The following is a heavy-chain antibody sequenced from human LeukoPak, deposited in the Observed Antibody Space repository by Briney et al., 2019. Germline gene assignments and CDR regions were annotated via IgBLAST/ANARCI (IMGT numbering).Heavy chain of an antibody. V-gene: IGHV4-61*02. CDR3: ARDRPSIAVAGTYYYYYMDV. CDR1: GGSISSGSYY. CDR2: IYTSGST. J-gene: IGHJ6*03. Sequence: PSETLSLTCTVSGGSISSGSYYWSWIRQPAGKGLEWIGRIYTSGSTNYNPSLKSRVTISVDTSKNQFSLKLSSVTAADTAVYYCARDRPSIAVAGTYYYYYMDVWGKGTTVTVSS. D-gene: IGHD6-19*01.